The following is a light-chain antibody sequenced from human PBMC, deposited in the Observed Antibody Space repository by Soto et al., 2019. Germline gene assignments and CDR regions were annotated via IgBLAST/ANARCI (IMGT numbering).Light chain of an antibody. CDR3: QQRVNWTLT. Sequence: EIVLTQSPATVSLFPAETATLSCRASQRISSYLAWYQQKPGQAPRLLIYDASTRATGIPARFSGSGSGTDFTLIISSLEPEDFAVYYCQQRVNWTLTFGGGTKVEIK. CDR1: QRISSY. V-gene: IGKV3-11*01. CDR2: DAS. J-gene: IGKJ4*01.